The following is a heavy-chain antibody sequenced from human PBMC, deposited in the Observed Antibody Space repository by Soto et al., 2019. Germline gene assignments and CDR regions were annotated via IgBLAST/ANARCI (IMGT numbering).Heavy chain of an antibody. CDR2: ISTYNGNT. CDR3: ARDTERLGELSNPGF. D-gene: IGHD3-16*02. Sequence: QVQLVQSGAEVKKPGASVKVSCKASGFTFNNYAFTWVRQAPGQGLEWMGWISTYNGNTNSAQKLQGRITMTADTSTSKAYMALRSLTSDDTAVYYGARDTERLGELSNPGFWGQGTLVTVSS. CDR1: GFTFNNYA. V-gene: IGHV1-18*01. J-gene: IGHJ4*02.